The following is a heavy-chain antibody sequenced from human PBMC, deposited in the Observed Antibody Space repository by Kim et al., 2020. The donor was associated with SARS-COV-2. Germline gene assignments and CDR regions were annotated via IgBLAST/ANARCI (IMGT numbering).Heavy chain of an antibody. D-gene: IGHD3-9*01. CDR1: GGSFSGYY. J-gene: IGHJ6*02. Sequence: SETLSLTCAVYGGSFSGYYCSWIRQPPGKGLEWFGEINHSGSTNYNPSLNSRGTISVDTSRNQFSLKLSSVTAADTAVYYCYFRDWFGMDVWGQGTTVTVSS. V-gene: IGHV4-34*01. CDR2: INHSGST. CDR3: YFRDWFGMDV.